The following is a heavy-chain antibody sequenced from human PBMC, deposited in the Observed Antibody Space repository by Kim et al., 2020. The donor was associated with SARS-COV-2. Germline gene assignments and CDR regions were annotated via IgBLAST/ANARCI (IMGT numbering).Heavy chain of an antibody. V-gene: IGHV3-30*07. J-gene: IGHJ6*02. D-gene: IGHD6-13*01. Sequence: ADSVKVRFTNSRDNSKNTLYLQMKSLRAEDTAVYYWAREVGTFSYYYGMDVWGQGTTVTVSS. CDR3: AREVGTFSYYYGMDV.